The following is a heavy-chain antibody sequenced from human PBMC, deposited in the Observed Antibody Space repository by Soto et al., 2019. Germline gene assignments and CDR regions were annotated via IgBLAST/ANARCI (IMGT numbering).Heavy chain of an antibody. Sequence: GSLILSCSASGFSFSSSWMTWVHQAPGKGLEWVATIKEDGSEKYYVDSVKGRFTASKDNAKNSLYLDMSSLRAEDTALYYCARDRGYSSFDYWGLGTLVTVSS. CDR1: GFSFSSSW. CDR2: IKEDGSEK. CDR3: ARDRGYSSFDY. D-gene: IGHD5-18*01. V-gene: IGHV3-7*01. J-gene: IGHJ4*02.